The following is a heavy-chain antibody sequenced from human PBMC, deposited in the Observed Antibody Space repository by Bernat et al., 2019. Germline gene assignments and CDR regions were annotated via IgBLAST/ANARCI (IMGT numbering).Heavy chain of an antibody. CDR3: ARRGVSIGHFQH. D-gene: IGHD3-10*01. CDR2: ISYDGSNK. CDR1: GFTFSSYA. J-gene: IGHJ1*01. Sequence: QVQLVESGGGVVQPGRSLRLSCAASGFTFSSYAMHWVRQAPGKGLEWVAVISYDGSNKYYADSVKGRFTISRDNSKNTLYLQMNSLRAEDTAVYYCARRGVSIGHFQHWGQGTLVTVSS. V-gene: IGHV3-30-3*01.